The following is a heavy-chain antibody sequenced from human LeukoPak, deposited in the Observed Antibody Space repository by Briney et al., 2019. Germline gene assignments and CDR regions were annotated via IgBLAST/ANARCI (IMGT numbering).Heavy chain of an antibody. D-gene: IGHD6-19*01. CDR3: ARDPAGAGIYYDY. CDR1: EFTFSTYS. V-gene: IGHV3-48*01. J-gene: IGHJ4*02. CDR2: ISSGGSTI. Sequence: PGGSLRLSCAASEFTFSTYSMSWVRQAPGKGLEWVSYISSGGSTIYDADSVKGRFTISRDNAKNSLYLQMNSLRAEDTAVYYCARDPAGAGIYYDYWGQGTLVTVSS.